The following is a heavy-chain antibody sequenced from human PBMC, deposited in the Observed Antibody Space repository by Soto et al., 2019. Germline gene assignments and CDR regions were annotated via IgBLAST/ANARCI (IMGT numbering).Heavy chain of an antibody. Sequence: GGXXXLSGAASGFTFSSYAMSWVRQAPGKGLEWVSAISGSGGSTYYADSVKGRFTISRDNSKNTLYLQMNILRAEDTAVYYCAEDLGPAYWGQGTLVTVSS. V-gene: IGHV3-23*01. CDR2: ISGSGGST. CDR3: AEDLGPAY. CDR1: GFTFSSYA. J-gene: IGHJ4*02.